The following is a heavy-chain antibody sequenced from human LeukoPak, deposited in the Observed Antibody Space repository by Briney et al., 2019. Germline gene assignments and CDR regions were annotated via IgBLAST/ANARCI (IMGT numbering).Heavy chain of an antibody. CDR1: GFTFSNAW. J-gene: IGHJ3*02. V-gene: IGHV3-15*01. CDR3: TTNDAFDI. Sequence: GGSLRLSCTASGFTFSNAWMSWVRQAPGKGREWVSRIKTNTAGGGGTTDYAAPVKGRFTISRDDSKNTLYLQMNSLKTEDTAVYYCTTNDAFDIWGQGTMVTVSS. CDR2: IKTNTAGGGGTT.